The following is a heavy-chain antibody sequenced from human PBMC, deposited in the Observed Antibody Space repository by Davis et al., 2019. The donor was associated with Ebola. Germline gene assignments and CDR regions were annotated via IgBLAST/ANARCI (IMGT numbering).Heavy chain of an antibody. V-gene: IGHV1-18*01. J-gene: IGHJ4*02. CDR3: ARVRYGDYDY. Sequence: ASVKVSCKASGGTFSSYATSWVRQAPGQGLEWMGWISAYNGNTNYAQKLQGRVTMTTDTSTSTAYMELRSLRSDDTAVYYCARVRYGDYDYWGQGTLVTVSS. CDR1: GGTFSSYA. CDR2: ISAYNGNT. D-gene: IGHD4-17*01.